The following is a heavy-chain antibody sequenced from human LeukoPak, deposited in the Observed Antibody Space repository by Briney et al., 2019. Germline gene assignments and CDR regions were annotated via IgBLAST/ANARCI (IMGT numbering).Heavy chain of an antibody. CDR2: ISSSSSYT. Sequence: GESLRLSCAASGFTFSDYYMSWIRQAPGKGLEWVSYISSSSSYTNYADSVKGRFTISRDNAKNSLYLQMNSLRAEDTAVYYCARDGIDYYDSSGYHNDYWGQGTLVTVSS. CDR3: ARDGIDYYDSSGYHNDY. V-gene: IGHV3-11*06. CDR1: GFTFSDYY. D-gene: IGHD3-22*01. J-gene: IGHJ4*02.